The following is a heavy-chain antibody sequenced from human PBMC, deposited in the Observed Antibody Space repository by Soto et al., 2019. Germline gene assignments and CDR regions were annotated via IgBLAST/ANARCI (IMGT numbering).Heavy chain of an antibody. CDR1: GDSVTISDYY. V-gene: IGHV4-39*01. CDR2: IHYSGST. CDR3: AAHDSGGYYAEY. D-gene: IGHD3-22*01. Sequence: QLQLQESGPGLVKPSETLSLTCTVSGDSVTISDYYWGWIRQPPGKGLEWIGSIHYSGSTYYNPSLKSRVTISGDTSKKHFSLKLTSVTAADAAVYYCAAHDSGGYYAEYWGQGTLVTVSA. J-gene: IGHJ4*02.